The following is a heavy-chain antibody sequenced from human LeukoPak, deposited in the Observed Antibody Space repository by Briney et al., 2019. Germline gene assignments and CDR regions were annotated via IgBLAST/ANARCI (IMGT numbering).Heavy chain of an antibody. CDR1: GYTFTGYY. CDR3: ARVLRGNGRCDY. J-gene: IGHJ4*02. CDR2: INPNSGGT. V-gene: IGHV1-2*02. Sequence: ASVKVSCKASGYTFTGYYMHWVRQAPGQGLVWMGWINPNSGGTNYAQKFQGRVTMTRDTSISTAYMELSRLRSDDTAVYYCARVLRGNGRCDYWGQGNLVTVSS. D-gene: IGHD3-10*01.